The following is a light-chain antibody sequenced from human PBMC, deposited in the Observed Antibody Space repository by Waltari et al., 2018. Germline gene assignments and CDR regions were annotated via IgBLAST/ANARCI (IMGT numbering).Light chain of an antibody. J-gene: IGLJ2*01. CDR3: SSYAAGDIWI. CDR2: EVT. V-gene: IGLV2-8*01. Sequence: QSALTQPPSASGSPGQSVTIPCTGTSSDVGNYNYVSWFQHHPGKAPKLMIYEVTKRPSGVPDRFSGSKSGNTASLTVSGLQAEDEADYYCSSYAAGDIWIFGGGTKLTVL. CDR1: SSDVGNYNY.